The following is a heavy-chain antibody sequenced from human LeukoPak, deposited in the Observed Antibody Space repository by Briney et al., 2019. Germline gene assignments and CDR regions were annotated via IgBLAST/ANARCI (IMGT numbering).Heavy chain of an antibody. CDR2: MYYSGST. D-gene: IGHD2-15*01. CDR1: GGSISSGDYY. J-gene: IGHJ4*02. Sequence: PSETLSLTCTVSGGSISSGDYYWSWIRQPPGKGLEWIGYMYYSGSTYYNPSLKSRATISVDTSKNQFSLKLSSVTAADTAVYYCARQVAAPGKYYFDYWGQGTLVTVSS. V-gene: IGHV4-30-4*01. CDR3: ARQVAAPGKYYFDY.